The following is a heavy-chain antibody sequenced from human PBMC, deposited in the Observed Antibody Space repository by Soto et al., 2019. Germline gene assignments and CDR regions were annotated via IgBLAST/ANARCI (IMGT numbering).Heavy chain of an antibody. Sequence: EVQLVESGGGLVKPGGSLRLSCAASGFTFSDFTMNWVRQAPGKGLQWVSSISSGGSFISYADSVRGRFTISRDNAKNTLYLQVHCLIAEDTAVFFCARGTRRTFDYWGQRTLVTVSS. V-gene: IGHV3-21*01. CDR2: ISSGGSFI. CDR1: GFTFSDFT. CDR3: ARGTRRTFDY. J-gene: IGHJ4*02. D-gene: IGHD2-2*01.